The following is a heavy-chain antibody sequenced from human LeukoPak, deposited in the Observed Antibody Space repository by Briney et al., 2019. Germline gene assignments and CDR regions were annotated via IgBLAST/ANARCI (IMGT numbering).Heavy chain of an antibody. V-gene: IGHV3-11*01. CDR2: ISPSGTTT. Sequence: GGSLRLSCAVSGFTFSDYYMSWIRQAPGKGLEWISFISPSGTTTYYADSVKGRFTISRDNSKNTLYLQMNTLRAEDTAVYYCAKVDATYGSGSYYPWVYWGQGTLVTVSS. CDR1: GFTFSDYY. D-gene: IGHD3-10*01. J-gene: IGHJ4*02. CDR3: AKVDATYGSGSYYPWVY.